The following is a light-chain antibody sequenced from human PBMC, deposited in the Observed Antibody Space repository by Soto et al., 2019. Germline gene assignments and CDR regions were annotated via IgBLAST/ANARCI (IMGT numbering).Light chain of an antibody. CDR1: RSVSSY. CDR2: DAS. Sequence: EIVCTQSRGAVSLSPGGRAPLSCKTSRSVSSYLAWYQQNPVQAHRLLIYDASNRATGITARFSGSGSGTDFTLTNSSIEHEDFSVYYCQPRSNWHPTCGQGNKVENQ. V-gene: IGKV3-11*01. CDR3: QPRSNWHPT. J-gene: IGKJ1*01.